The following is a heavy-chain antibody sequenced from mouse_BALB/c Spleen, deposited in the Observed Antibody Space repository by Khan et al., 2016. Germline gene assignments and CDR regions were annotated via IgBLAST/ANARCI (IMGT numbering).Heavy chain of an antibody. V-gene: IGHV1-9*01. CDR3: ARSGNLGGRFDC. CDR1: GYTFSSYW. J-gene: IGHJ3*01. Sequence: QVQLQQSGAELMKPGASVKISCKATGYTFSSYWIQWIKQRPGHGLEWIGEILPGGGSTYYNEKFKDKATFTAEKSSNTAYMQLNSLTSEDSAFXYCARSGNLGGRFDCWGQGTLVTVS. CDR2: ILPGGGST. D-gene: IGHD4-1*01.